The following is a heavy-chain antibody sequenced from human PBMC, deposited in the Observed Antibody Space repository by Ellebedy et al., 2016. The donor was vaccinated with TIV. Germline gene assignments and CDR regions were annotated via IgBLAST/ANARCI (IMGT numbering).Heavy chain of an antibody. V-gene: IGHV1-2*02. CDR2: INPNSGGT. D-gene: IGHD6-19*01. CDR3: AREGAGTSAGGDWFDP. J-gene: IGHJ5*02. Sequence: ASVKVSXKASGYTFTGYYMHWVLQAPGQGLEWMGWINPNSGGTNYAQKFQGRVTMTRDTSISTAYMELSRLRSDDTAVYYCAREGAGTSAGGDWFDPWGQGTLVTVSS. CDR1: GYTFTGYY.